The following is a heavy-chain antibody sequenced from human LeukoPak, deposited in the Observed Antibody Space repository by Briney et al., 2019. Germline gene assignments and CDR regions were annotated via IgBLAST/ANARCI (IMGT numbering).Heavy chain of an antibody. Sequence: SGGSLRLACVGSRFTFSRYWMNWVRQAPEKGLEWVANIKPSGSEKHYADSMEGRFTISRDNAKNSLYLEMNSLRAEDTAMYYCARDLDTYVVLTAYDTFDIWGQGTMVTVSS. D-gene: IGHD2-21*02. CDR3: ARDLDTYVVLTAYDTFDI. V-gene: IGHV3-7*01. J-gene: IGHJ3*02. CDR1: RFTFSRYW. CDR2: IKPSGSEK.